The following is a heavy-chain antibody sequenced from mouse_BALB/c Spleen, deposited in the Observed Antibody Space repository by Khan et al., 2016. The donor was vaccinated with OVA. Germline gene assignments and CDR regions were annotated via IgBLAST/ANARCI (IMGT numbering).Heavy chain of an antibody. CDR1: GYSITSDYA. Sequence: EVQLQESGPGLVKPSQSLSLICTVTGYSITSDYAWNWIRQFPGNKLEWMGFISYSGNTNYNPSLKSRISITRDTSKNQFFLHLNSVTTEDTATYYCARVYGGDFDYWGQGPTLTVSS. D-gene: IGHD1-1*01. CDR2: ISYSGNT. CDR3: ARVYGGDFDY. J-gene: IGHJ2*01. V-gene: IGHV3-2*02.